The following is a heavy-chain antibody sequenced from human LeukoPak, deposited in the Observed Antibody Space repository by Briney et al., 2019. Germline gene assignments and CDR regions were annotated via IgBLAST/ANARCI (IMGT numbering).Heavy chain of an antibody. V-gene: IGHV1-18*01. D-gene: IGHD6-6*01. CDR2: ISGYNGET. J-gene: IGHJ5*02. CDR1: GYTSSNFG. CDR3: ARDYEIAVRYDCFDP. Sequence: ASVKVSCKAAGYTSSNFGISWVRQAPGQGLEWMGWISGYNGETNYAQKFQGRVTMTTDTSANTAYMEVRSLRSDDTAVYYCARDYEIAVRYDCFDPWGRGTLVIVSS.